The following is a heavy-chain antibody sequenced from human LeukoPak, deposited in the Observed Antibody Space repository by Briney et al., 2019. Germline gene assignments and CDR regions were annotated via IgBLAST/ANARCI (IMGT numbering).Heavy chain of an antibody. CDR1: GGSFSGYY. Sequence: SETLSLTCAVYGGSFSGYYWSWIRQPPGKGLEWIGEINHSGSTNYNPSLKSRVTISVDTSKNQFSLRLSSVTAADTAVYYCARHVSGSYYQNYFDYWGQGTLVTVSS. CDR3: ARHVSGSYYQNYFDY. CDR2: INHSGST. D-gene: IGHD1-26*01. V-gene: IGHV4-34*01. J-gene: IGHJ4*02.